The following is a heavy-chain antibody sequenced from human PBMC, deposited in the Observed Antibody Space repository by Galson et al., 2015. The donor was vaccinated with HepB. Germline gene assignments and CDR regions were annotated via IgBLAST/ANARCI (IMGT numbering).Heavy chain of an antibody. V-gene: IGHV3-30*04. CDR3: ARAAAGSVGWFDP. CDR2: ISYDVSNK. CDR1: GFTFRNYA. J-gene: IGHJ5*02. D-gene: IGHD6-13*01. Sequence: FLRLSCAASGFTFRNYAIHWVRQAPGKGLEWVALISYDVSNKYYADSVKGRLTISRDNSKNTVYLQMNSLRTEDTAVYYCARAAAGSVGWFDPWGQGTLVTVSS.